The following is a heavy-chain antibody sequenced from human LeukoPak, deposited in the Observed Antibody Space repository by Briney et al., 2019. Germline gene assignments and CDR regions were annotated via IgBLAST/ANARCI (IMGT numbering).Heavy chain of an antibody. J-gene: IGHJ6*03. CDR1: GGTFSSYA. CDR2: IIPIFGTA. Sequence: SVKVSCKAFGGTFSSYAISWVRQAPGQGLEWMGGIIPIFGTANYAQKIQGRVTITADESTSTAYMELSSLRSEDTAVYYCARAGFGGFGVYYYYMDVWGKGTTVTVSS. V-gene: IGHV1-69*01. CDR3: ARAGFGGFGVYYYYMDV. D-gene: IGHD3-10*01.